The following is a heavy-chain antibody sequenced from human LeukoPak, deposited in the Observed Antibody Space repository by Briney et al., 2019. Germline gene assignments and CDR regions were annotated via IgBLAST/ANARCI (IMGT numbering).Heavy chain of an antibody. V-gene: IGHV3-30*04. CDR3: AREYYYDSSGYAQIYYYYGMDV. CDR2: ISYDGSNK. D-gene: IGHD3-22*01. CDR1: GFTFSSYA. Sequence: GRSLRLSYAASGFTFSSYAMHWVRQAPGKGLEWVAVISYDGSNKYYADSVKGRFTISRDNSKNTLYLQMNSLRAEDTAVYYCAREYYYDSSGYAQIYYYYGMDVWGQGTTVTVSS. J-gene: IGHJ6*02.